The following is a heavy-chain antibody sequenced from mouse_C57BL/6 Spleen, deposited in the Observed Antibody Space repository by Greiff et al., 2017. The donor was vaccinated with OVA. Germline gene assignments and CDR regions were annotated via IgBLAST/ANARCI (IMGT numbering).Heavy chain of an antibody. Sequence: VKLVESGPGLVAPSQSLSITCTVSGFSLTSYGVHWVRQPPGKGLEWLVVIWSDGSTTYNSALKSRLSISKDNSKSQVFLKMNSLQTDDTAMYYCAREDSNYGGVWFAYWGQGTLVTVSA. CDR1: GFSLTSYG. D-gene: IGHD2-5*01. CDR3: AREDSNYGGVWFAY. V-gene: IGHV2-6*03. CDR2: IWSDGST. J-gene: IGHJ3*01.